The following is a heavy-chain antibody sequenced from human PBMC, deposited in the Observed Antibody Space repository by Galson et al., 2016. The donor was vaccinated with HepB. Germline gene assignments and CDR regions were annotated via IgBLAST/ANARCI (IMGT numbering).Heavy chain of an antibody. D-gene: IGHD4-17*01. CDR3: VREDYGDDPVYYYYGMDV. J-gene: IGHJ6*02. Sequence: SLRLSCAASGFPFSRYWMHWVRQAPGKGLVWVSRINSDGSSTIYADSVRGRFTISRDNAKNTLHLQMNSLRAEDTALYYCVREDYGDDPVYYYYGMDVWGQGTTVSVSS. V-gene: IGHV3-74*01. CDR1: GFPFSRYW. CDR2: INSDGSST.